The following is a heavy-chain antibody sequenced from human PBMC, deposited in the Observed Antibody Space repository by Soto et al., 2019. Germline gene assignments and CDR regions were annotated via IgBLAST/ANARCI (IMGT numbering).Heavy chain of an antibody. J-gene: IGHJ5*02. CDR2: IYHSGNT. CDR1: GDSISSGAW. Sequence: QVQLQESGPGLVKASETLSLTCAVSGDSISSGAWWSWVRQSPGKGLLWIGEIYHSGNTRNNPSLKSRVTMSVDKSNNQFSLNLMSVTAADTATYYCARDSRTGCSSTDCYMSWGRGILVTVSS. CDR3: ARDSRTGCSSTDCYMS. D-gene: IGHD2-2*01. V-gene: IGHV4-4*02.